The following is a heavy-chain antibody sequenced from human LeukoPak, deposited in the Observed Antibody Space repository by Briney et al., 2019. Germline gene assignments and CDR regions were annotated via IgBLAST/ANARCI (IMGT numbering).Heavy chain of an antibody. J-gene: IGHJ5*02. D-gene: IGHD2-15*01. V-gene: IGHV1-18*01. Sequence: ASVKVSCKASGYTFTIYGINWVRQAPGQGLEWMGWISAYNDNTNYEQNLQGRVTMTTDTSTSTAYMELRSLRSDDTAVYYCATSIYCSGGSCYLAYNWFDPWGQGTLVTVSS. CDR2: ISAYNDNT. CDR3: ATSIYCSGGSCYLAYNWFDP. CDR1: GYTFTIYG.